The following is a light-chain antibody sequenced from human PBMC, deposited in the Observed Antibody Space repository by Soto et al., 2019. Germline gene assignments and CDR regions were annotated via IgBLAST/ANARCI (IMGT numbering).Light chain of an antibody. CDR3: QSET. CDR2: GVS. CDR1: QTVSSSY. V-gene: IGKV3-20*01. J-gene: IGKJ1*01. Sequence: EIVLTQSPGTLSLSPGERATLSCRASQTVSSSYLAWYQHKPGQAPRLLIYGVSTRAAGIPDRFSGSGSGTDFTLTISRLEHEDSAVYYCQSETFGQGTKVEIK.